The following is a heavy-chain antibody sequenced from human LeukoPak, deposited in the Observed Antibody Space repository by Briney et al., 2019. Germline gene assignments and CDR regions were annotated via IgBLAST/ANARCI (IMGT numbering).Heavy chain of an antibody. V-gene: IGHV4-34*01. D-gene: IGHD2-2*01. CDR3: ARGRIVVVPAAMRYFDY. Sequence: SETLSLTCAVYGGSFSGYYWSWIRQPPGKGQEWIGEINHSGSTNYNPSLKSRVTISVDTSKNQYSLKLSSVTAADTAVYYCARGRIVVVPAAMRYFDYWGQGTLVTASS. CDR1: GGSFSGYY. CDR2: INHSGST. J-gene: IGHJ4*02.